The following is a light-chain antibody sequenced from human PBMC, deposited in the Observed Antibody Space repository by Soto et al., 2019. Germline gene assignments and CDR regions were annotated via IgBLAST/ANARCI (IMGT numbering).Light chain of an antibody. V-gene: IGLV2-14*01. J-gene: IGLJ1*01. CDR2: EVS. Sequence: QSALTQPASVSGSTGQTITISRPGTSSDVCGYNYVSWYQQHPGKAPKLMIYEVSNRPSGVSNCFSASKSGTTASLTISGRQAEDEAHNYCSSNTSCSFRGVYRTGTKVTVL. CDR1: SSDVCGYNY. CDR3: SSNTSCSFRGV.